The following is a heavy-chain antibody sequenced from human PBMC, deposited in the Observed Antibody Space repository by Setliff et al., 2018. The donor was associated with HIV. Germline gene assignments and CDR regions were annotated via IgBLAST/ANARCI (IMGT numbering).Heavy chain of an antibody. D-gene: IGHD5-18*01. J-gene: IGHJ4*02. Sequence: SETLSLTCAVSGYSISSGYYWGWIRQPPGEGLEWIGSIYHSGSTYYNPSLKSRVTISVDTSKNQFSLKLSSVTAADTAVYYCARLWDTELGDYWGQGTLVTVSS. CDR3: ARLWDTELGDY. V-gene: IGHV4-38-2*01. CDR1: GYSISSGYY. CDR2: IYHSGST.